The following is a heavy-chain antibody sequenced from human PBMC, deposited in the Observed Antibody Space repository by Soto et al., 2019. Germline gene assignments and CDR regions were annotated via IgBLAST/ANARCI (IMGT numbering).Heavy chain of an antibody. CDR3: AREPPTPDYYGSRDGFDP. CDR2: INPSGGST. V-gene: IGHV1-46*03. J-gene: IGHJ5*02. D-gene: IGHD3-22*01. Sequence: ASVKVSCKASGYTFTSYYMHWVRQAPGQGLEWMGIINPSGGSTSYAQKFQGRVTTTRDTSTSTVYMELSSLRSEDTAVYYCAREPPTPDYYGSRDGFDPWGQGTLVTVSS. CDR1: GYTFTSYY.